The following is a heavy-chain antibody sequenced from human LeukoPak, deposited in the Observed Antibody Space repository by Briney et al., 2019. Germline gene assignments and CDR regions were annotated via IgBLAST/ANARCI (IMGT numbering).Heavy chain of an antibody. Sequence: GGSLRLSCTASGLTFGDYAMSWVRQAPGKGLEWVSYISSSGSTIYYADSVQGRFTISRDNAKNSLYLQMNSLRDEDTAVYYCARDPARFDPWGQGTLVTVSS. CDR2: ISSSGSTI. J-gene: IGHJ5*02. CDR3: ARDPARFDP. CDR1: GLTFGDYA. V-gene: IGHV3-48*02.